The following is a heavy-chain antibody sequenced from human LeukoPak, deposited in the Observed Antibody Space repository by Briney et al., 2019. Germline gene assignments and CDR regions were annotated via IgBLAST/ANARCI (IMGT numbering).Heavy chain of an antibody. D-gene: IGHD3-22*01. V-gene: IGHV4-59*01. J-gene: IGHJ6*01. CDR3: ARDISYYYDSSGHYGSYYGTAV. CDR2: IYYSGST. Sequence: PSETLSLTHTVCGGSILSYYWHWIRQPPGRGLEWIGYIYYSGSTNYNPSLKSRVTISVDTSKNQFSLKLSSVTAADPAVYYCARDISYYYDSSGHYGSYYGTAVSKQARTVTVSS. CDR1: GGSILSYY.